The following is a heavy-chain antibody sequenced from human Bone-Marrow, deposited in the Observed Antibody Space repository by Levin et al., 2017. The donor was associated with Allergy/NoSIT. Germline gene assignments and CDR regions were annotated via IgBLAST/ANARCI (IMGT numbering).Heavy chain of an antibody. CDR1: GFSFSNFA. D-gene: IGHD3-22*01. CDR3: ARDFSSAFQYFQH. CDR2: ISGSGGRT. J-gene: IGHJ1*01. Sequence: GGSLRLSCVGSGFSFSNFAMSWVRQAPGKGLQWVSAISGSGGRTYYTDSLKGRFTISRDNSKNSLYLQMNSLRAEDTAVYFCARDFSSAFQYFQHWGQGTLAIVSS. V-gene: IGHV3-23*01.